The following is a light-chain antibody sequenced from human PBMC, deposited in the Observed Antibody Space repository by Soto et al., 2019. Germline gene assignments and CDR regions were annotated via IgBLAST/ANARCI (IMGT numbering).Light chain of an antibody. CDR3: QQYNNGWT. V-gene: IGKV3-15*01. Sequence: EIVLTQSPAILSVPPGERATLSCRASQTIVSYLAWYQQKPGQPPRLLIYGASTRATGIPARFSGRGSGTEFTLTISSLQSEDFAVYYCQQYNNGWTFGQGTKVDIK. CDR1: QTIVSY. J-gene: IGKJ1*01. CDR2: GAS.